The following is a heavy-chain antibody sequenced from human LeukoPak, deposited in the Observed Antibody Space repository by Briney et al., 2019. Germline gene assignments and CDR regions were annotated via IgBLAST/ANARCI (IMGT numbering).Heavy chain of an antibody. J-gene: IGHJ4*02. CDR3: AQDFYGSGSYDY. V-gene: IGHV3-66*01. CDR2: IYSGGST. Sequence: PGGSLRLSCAAFGFTVSSNYMSWVRQAPGKGLEWVSVIYSGGSTYYADSVKGRFTISRDNSKNTLYLQMNSLRAEDTAVYYCAQDFYGSGSYDYWGQGTLVTVSS. CDR1: GFTVSSNY. D-gene: IGHD3-10*01.